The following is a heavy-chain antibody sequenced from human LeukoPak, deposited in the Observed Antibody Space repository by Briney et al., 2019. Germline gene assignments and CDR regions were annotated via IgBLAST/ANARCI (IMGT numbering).Heavy chain of an antibody. CDR2: ISGSGGST. V-gene: IGHV3-23*01. J-gene: IGHJ4*02. D-gene: IGHD3-22*01. CDR3: AKVPYYDSSGYEFDY. CDR1: GFTFSSYA. Sequence: GGSLRLSSAASGFTFSSYAMSWVRQAPGKGLEWVSAISGSGGSTYYADSVKGRFTISRDNSKNTLYLQLNSLRAEDTAVYYCAKVPYYDSSGYEFDYWGQGTLVTVSS.